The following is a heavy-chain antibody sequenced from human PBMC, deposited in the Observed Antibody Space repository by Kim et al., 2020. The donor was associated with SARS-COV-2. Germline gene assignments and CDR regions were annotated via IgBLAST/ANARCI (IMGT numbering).Heavy chain of an antibody. J-gene: IGHJ5*02. CDR3: ARDGGSYPNWFDP. Sequence: YAQKFQGRVTMTRDTSISTAYMELSRLRSDDTAVYYCARDGGSYPNWFDPWGQGTLVTVSS. V-gene: IGHV1-2*02. D-gene: IGHD1-26*01.